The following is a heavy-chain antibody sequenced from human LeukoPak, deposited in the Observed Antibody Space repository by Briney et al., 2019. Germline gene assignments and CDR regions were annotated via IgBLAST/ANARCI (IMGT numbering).Heavy chain of an antibody. Sequence: SETLSLTCAVYGGSFSGYYWSWIRQPPGKGLEWIGEINHSESTNYNPSLKSRVTISVDTSKNQFSLKLSSVTAADTAVYYCARERRYYDSSGYYSGPYFDYWGQGTLVTVSS. CDR1: GGSFSGYY. D-gene: IGHD3-22*01. V-gene: IGHV4-34*01. CDR3: ARERRYYDSSGYYSGPYFDY. J-gene: IGHJ4*02. CDR2: INHSEST.